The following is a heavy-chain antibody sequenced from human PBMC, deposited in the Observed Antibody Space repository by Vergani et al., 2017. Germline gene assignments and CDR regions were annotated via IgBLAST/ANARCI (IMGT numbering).Heavy chain of an antibody. CDR3: AKGGLGGWGVDY. Sequence: VQLVESGGGVVQPGRSLRLSCAASGFTFSSYAMSWVRQAPGKGLEWVSAISGSGGSTYYADSVKGRFTISRDNSKNTLYLQMNSLRAEDTAVYYCAKGGLGGWGVDYWGQGTLVTVSS. CDR2: ISGSGGST. J-gene: IGHJ4*02. D-gene: IGHD1-26*01. CDR1: GFTFSSYA. V-gene: IGHV3-23*04.